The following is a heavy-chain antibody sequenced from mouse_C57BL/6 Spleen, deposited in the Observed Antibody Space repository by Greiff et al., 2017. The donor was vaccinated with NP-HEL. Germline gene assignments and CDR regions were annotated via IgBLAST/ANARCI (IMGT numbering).Heavy chain of an antibody. CDR3: ARYHYGSSYGAMDY. Sequence: EVKLVESGGGLVKPGGSLKLSCAASGFTFSDYGMHWVRQAPEKGLEWVAYISSGSSTNYYADTVKGRFTISRDNAKNTLFLQMTSLRSEDTAMYYCARYHYGSSYGAMDYWGQGTSVTVSS. CDR2: ISSGSSTN. V-gene: IGHV5-17*01. D-gene: IGHD1-1*01. J-gene: IGHJ4*01. CDR1: GFTFSDYG.